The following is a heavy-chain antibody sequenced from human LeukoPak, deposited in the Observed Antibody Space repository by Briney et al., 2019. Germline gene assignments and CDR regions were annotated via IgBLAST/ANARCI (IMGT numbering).Heavy chain of an antibody. CDR1: GGSISNYY. CDR3: ARELGATEVNYGMDV. Sequence: SETLSLTCTVSGGSISNYYWSWIRQPPGMGLEWMGYIHYSGRTNYNPSLKSRVTMSVDTSKKQLSLKLISMTAADTAVYYCARELGATEVNYGMDVWGHGTTVTVSS. V-gene: IGHV4-59*01. J-gene: IGHJ6*02. CDR2: IHYSGRT. D-gene: IGHD1-26*01.